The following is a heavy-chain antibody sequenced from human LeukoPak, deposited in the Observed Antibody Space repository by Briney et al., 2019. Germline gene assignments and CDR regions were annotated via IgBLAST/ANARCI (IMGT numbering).Heavy chain of an antibody. CDR3: ARSDVYRLALDF. V-gene: IGHV3-33*01. CDR2: VWNDGSNR. Sequence: GGSLRLSCAASGFGFSAYNIHWVRQAPSKGLEWLSIVWNDGSNRYYADSVEGRFTVSRDNSKNTAYLQVNSLGPEDTAMYYCARSDVYRLALDFWGQGTLVSVSS. D-gene: IGHD2-8*01. J-gene: IGHJ4*02. CDR1: GFGFSAYN.